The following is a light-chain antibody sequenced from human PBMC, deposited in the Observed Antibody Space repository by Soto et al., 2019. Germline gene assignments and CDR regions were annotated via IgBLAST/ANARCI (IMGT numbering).Light chain of an antibody. Sequence: QSVLTEPPSASGTPGQRVTISCSGRSSNIGSNYVYWYQQLPGTAPKLLIYRNNQRPSGVPDRFSGSKSGTSASLAISGLRSEDEADYYCAAWDDSLSGYVIGTGTKVTVL. J-gene: IGLJ1*01. CDR1: SSNIGSNY. V-gene: IGLV1-47*01. CDR2: RNN. CDR3: AAWDDSLSGYV.